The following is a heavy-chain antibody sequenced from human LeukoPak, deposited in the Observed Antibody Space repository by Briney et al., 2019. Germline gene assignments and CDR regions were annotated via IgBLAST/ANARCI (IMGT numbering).Heavy chain of an antibody. D-gene: IGHD2-8*01. V-gene: IGHV3-53*01. CDR3: AREDAFDY. CDR1: GITVRSNY. CDR2: IDSGGST. Sequence: GGSLRLSCAASGITVRSNYMSWVRQAPGKGLEWVSVIDSGGSTYYADSVKGRFSISRDNSKNTVYLEMKSLRVEDTAVYYCAREDAFDYWGQGTLVTVSS. J-gene: IGHJ4*02.